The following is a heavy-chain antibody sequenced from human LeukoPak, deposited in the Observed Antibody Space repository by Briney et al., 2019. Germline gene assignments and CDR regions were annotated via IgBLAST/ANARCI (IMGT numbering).Heavy chain of an antibody. D-gene: IGHD3-22*01. J-gene: IGHJ3*02. CDR2: ISAYNGNT. Sequence: ASVKVSCKASGYTFTSYGISWVRQAPGQGLEWMGWISAYNGNTNYAQKLQGRVTMTTDTSTSTAYMELRSLRSDDTAVHYCARDTVTMIVVVITIDAFDIWGQETMVTVSS. V-gene: IGHV1-18*01. CDR3: ARDTVTMIVVVITIDAFDI. CDR1: GYTFTSYG.